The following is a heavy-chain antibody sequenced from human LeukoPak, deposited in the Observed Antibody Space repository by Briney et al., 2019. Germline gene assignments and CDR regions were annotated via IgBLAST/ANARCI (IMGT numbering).Heavy chain of an antibody. Sequence: PGRSLRLSCAASGFTFSSYGMHWVRQAPGKGLEWVAVISYDGSNKYYADSVKGRFTISRDNSKNTLYLQMNSLRAEDTAVYYCAKDRSRTMVRGAHDYWGQGTLVTVSS. CDR1: GFTFSSYG. CDR2: ISYDGSNK. V-gene: IGHV3-30*18. D-gene: IGHD3-10*01. CDR3: AKDRSRTMVRGAHDY. J-gene: IGHJ4*02.